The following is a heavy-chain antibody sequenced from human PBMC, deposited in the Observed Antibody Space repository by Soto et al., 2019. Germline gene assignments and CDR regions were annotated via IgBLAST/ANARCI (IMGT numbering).Heavy chain of an antibody. V-gene: IGHV3-23*01. D-gene: IGHD4-17*01. Sequence: SLRLSCGASGFFFSTYAMNWVRQAPGKGLEWVSAISSSGDSAYYAESVRGRFTISRDNSINTLYLQMRSLRPEDTAVYYCAHPRGYGVFDAVDIWGQGTMVTVSS. CDR3: AHPRGYGVFDAVDI. CDR2: ISSSGDSA. CDR1: GFFFSTYA. J-gene: IGHJ3*02.